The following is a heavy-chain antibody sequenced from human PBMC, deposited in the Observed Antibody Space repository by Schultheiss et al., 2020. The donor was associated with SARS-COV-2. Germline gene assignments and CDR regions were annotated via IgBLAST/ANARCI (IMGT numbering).Heavy chain of an antibody. J-gene: IGHJ6*02. D-gene: IGHD1-1*01. Sequence: GGSLRLSCAASGINFDDYAMNWVRQAPGKGLEWVSSISWNSGSIGYADSVKGRFTISRDNSKNTLYLQMNSLRAEDTAVYYCARDETGIYYYYYGMDVWGQGTTVTVSS. CDR1: GINFDDYA. CDR2: ISWNSGSI. CDR3: ARDETGIYYYYYGMDV. V-gene: IGHV3-9*01.